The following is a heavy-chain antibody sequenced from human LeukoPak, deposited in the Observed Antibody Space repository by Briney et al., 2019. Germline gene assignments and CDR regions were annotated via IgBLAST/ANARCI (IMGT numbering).Heavy chain of an antibody. CDR3: ASGGYSYGAVNY. V-gene: IGHV4-61*02. CDR2: IYTSGST. D-gene: IGHD5-18*01. J-gene: IGHJ4*02. Sequence: SETLSLTCTVSGGSISSGSYYWSWIRQPAGKGLEWIGRIYTSGSTNYNPSLKSRVTISVDTSKNQFSLKLSSVTAADTAVYYCASGGYSYGAVNYWGQGTLVTVSS. CDR1: GGSISSGSYY.